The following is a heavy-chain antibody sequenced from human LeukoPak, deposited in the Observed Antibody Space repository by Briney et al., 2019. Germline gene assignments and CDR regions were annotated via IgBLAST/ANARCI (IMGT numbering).Heavy chain of an antibody. J-gene: IGHJ4*02. CDR3: ARVPNSGSYQGITFDY. Sequence: PSQTLSLTCTVSGDSISSGGYYWSWIRQHPGKGLEWIGYIYYSGSTYYNPSLKSRVTISVDTSKNQFSLKLSSVTAADTAVYYCARVPNSGSYQGITFDYWGQGTLVTVSS. V-gene: IGHV4-31*03. CDR1: GDSISSGGYY. D-gene: IGHD1-26*01. CDR2: IYYSGST.